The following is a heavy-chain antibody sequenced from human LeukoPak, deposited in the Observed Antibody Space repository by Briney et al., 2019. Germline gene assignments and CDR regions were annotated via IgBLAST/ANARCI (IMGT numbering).Heavy chain of an antibody. CDR1: GGSISSYH. CDR2: IYYSGST. V-gene: IGHV4-59*01. CDR3: ARWYYDSSGHRRDAFDI. Sequence: SETLSLTCTVSGGSISSYHWSWIRQPPGKGLEWIGYIYYSGSTNYNPSLKSRVTISVDTSKNQFSLKLSSVTAADTAVYYCARWYYDSSGHRRDAFDIWGQGTMVTVSS. D-gene: IGHD3-22*01. J-gene: IGHJ3*02.